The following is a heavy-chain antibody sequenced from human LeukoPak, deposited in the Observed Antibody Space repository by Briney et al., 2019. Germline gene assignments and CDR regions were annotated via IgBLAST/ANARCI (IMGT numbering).Heavy chain of an antibody. CDR3: ARDRLWFGELPSNWFDP. D-gene: IGHD3-10*01. Sequence: GGSLRLSCAASGFTFSSYWMSWVRQAPGKGLEWVANIKQDGSEKYYVDSVKGRFTISRDNAKNSLYLQMNSLRAEDTAEYYCARDRLWFGELPSNWFDPWGQGTLVTVSS. J-gene: IGHJ5*02. CDR1: GFTFSSYW. CDR2: IKQDGSEK. V-gene: IGHV3-7*03.